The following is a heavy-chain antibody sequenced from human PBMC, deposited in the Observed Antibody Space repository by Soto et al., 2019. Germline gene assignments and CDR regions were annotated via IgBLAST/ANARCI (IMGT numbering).Heavy chain of an antibody. CDR1: GFTFSSYA. V-gene: IGHV3-30-3*01. CDR2: ISYDGSNK. Sequence: QVQLVESGGGVVQPGRSLRLSCAASGFTFSSYAMHWVRQAPGKGLEWVAVISYDGSNKYYADSVKGRFTISRDNSKNTLYLQMNSLRAEDTADYYCARSAGIQLWSWVDYWGQGTLVTVSS. D-gene: IGHD5-18*01. CDR3: ARSAGIQLWSWVDY. J-gene: IGHJ4*02.